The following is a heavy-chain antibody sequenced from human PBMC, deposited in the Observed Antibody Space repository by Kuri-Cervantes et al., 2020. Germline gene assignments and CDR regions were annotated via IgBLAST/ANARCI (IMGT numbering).Heavy chain of an antibody. Sequence: GESLKISCTASGFTFGDYAMSWVRQAPGKGLEWVSAISGSGGSTYYADSVKGRFTISRDNSKNTLYLQMNSLRAEDTAVYYCAKLLGYYDSSGYYSRYYYYGMDAWGQGATVTVSS. V-gene: IGHV3-23*01. J-gene: IGHJ6*02. CDR3: AKLLGYYDSSGYYSRYYYYGMDA. CDR1: GFTFGDYA. D-gene: IGHD3-22*01. CDR2: ISGSGGST.